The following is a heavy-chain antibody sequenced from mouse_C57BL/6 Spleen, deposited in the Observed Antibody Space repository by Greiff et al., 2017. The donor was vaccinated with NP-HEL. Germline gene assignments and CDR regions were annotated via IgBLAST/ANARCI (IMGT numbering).Heavy chain of an antibody. Sequence: QVQLKQPGAELVKPGASVTLSCKASGYTFTSYWMHWVKQRPGQGLEWIGMIHPNSGSTNYNEKFKSKATLTVDKSSSTAYMQLSSLTSEDSAVYYCAIITTVVAHWYFDVWGTGTTVTVSS. J-gene: IGHJ1*03. CDR1: GYTFTSYW. V-gene: IGHV1-64*01. D-gene: IGHD1-1*01. CDR3: AIITTVVAHWYFDV. CDR2: IHPNSGST.